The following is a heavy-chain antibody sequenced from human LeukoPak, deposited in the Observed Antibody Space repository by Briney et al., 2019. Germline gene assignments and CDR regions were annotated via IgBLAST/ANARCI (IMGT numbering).Heavy chain of an antibody. CDR2: ISAYNGNT. CDR3: ARDRGAAIPHDAFDI. CDR1: GYTFTSYG. J-gene: IGHJ3*02. V-gene: IGHV1-18*01. D-gene: IGHD2-21*02. Sequence: ASVKVSCKASGYTFTSYGISWVRQAPGQGPEWMGWISAYNGNTNYAQKLQGRVTMTTDTSTSTAYMELRSLRSDDTAVYYRARDRGAAIPHDAFDIWGQGTMVTVSS.